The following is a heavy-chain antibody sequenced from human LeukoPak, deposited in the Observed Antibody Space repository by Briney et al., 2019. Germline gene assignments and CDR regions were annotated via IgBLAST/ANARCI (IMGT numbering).Heavy chain of an antibody. CDR1: GFMFSSYW. Sequence: GGSLRLSCAASGFMFSSYWMSWVRQAPGKGLEWVANIKQDGSEKYYVDSVKGRFTISRDNAKNSLYLQMNSLRAEDTAVYYCAKGGGRRWGQGTLGTVS. CDR2: IKQDGSEK. D-gene: IGHD3-10*01. J-gene: IGHJ4*02. V-gene: IGHV3-7*03. CDR3: AKGGGRR.